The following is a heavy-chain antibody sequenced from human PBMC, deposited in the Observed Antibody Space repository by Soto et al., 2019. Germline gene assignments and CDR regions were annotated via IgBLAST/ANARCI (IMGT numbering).Heavy chain of an antibody. CDR2: ITPVFGTA. J-gene: IGHJ5*02. Sequence: QVQLVQSGAEVKKPGSSVKVSCKASADTFNSYSLSWLRQAPGQRLEWMGGITPVFGTADYAQSFEDRLTITADDSASTVYMELSSLRSDDTAVYYCARSLEGTTVPNWFDPWGQRALVTVSS. V-gene: IGHV1-69*01. CDR1: ADTFNSYS. CDR3: ARSLEGTTVPNWFDP. D-gene: IGHD4-17*01.